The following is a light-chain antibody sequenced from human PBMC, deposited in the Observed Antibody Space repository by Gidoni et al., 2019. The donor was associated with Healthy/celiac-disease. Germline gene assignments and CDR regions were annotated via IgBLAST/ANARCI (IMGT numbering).Light chain of an antibody. Sequence: EIVLTQSPGTLSLSPGERAPLSCRASQSVSSSYLAWYQQKPGQAPRLLIYGASSRATGIPDRFSGSVSGTDFTLTISRLEPEDFAVYYCQQYGSSPWTFGQGTKVEIK. CDR3: QQYGSSPWT. CDR2: GAS. CDR1: QSVSSSY. J-gene: IGKJ1*01. V-gene: IGKV3-20*01.